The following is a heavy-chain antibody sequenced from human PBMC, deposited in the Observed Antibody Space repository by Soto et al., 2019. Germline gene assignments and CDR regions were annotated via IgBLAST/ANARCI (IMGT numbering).Heavy chain of an antibody. V-gene: IGHV4-59*01. J-gene: IGHJ4*02. CDR3: ARELSYNWNDGPIDY. CDR1: GGSMNTYY. Sequence: SETLSLTCTVSGGSMNTYYWSWIRQPPRKGLQWIGYVYSSGSTKYNPSLKSRVTMSVDTSKNQFSLQLSSVTAADTAVYYCARELSYNWNDGPIDYRGQGNLVTVSA. CDR2: VYSSGST. D-gene: IGHD1-20*01.